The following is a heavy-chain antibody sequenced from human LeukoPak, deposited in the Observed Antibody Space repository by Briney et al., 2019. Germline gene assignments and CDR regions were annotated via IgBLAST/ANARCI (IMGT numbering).Heavy chain of an antibody. Sequence: GSLRLSLAASGLPFCTFPMTWVRQAPGKGLEWVSAISSSGDTTYYTDSVKGRFTISRDNSKNTLFLQMNNLRGEDTAVYYCAKDRGYWGQGTLVTVSS. CDR1: GLPFCTFP. CDR3: AKDRGY. CDR2: ISSSGDTT. V-gene: IGHV3-23*01. J-gene: IGHJ4*02.